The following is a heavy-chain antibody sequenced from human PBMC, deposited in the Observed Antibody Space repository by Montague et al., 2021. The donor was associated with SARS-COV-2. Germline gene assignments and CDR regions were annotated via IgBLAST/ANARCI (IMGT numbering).Heavy chain of an antibody. D-gene: IGHD5/OR15-5a*01. V-gene: IGHV4-39*01. J-gene: IGHJ4*02. CDR3: ARHVSNLRAAVDYFDD. CDR1: GGTISTDNLSWF. CDR2: IFPNEDS. Sequence: SETLSLTCLVSGGTISTDNLSWFWAWLRQPPGRGLECICSIFPNEDSSYNPSLTTPVTISIDTSRNHFSLSLASVTAPDPAVYYCARHVSNLRAAVDYFDDWGQGTPVTVSS.